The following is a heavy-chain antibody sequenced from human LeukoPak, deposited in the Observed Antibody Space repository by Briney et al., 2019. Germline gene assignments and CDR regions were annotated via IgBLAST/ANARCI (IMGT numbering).Heavy chain of an antibody. D-gene: IGHD5-24*01. CDR2: ISSSSSYI. CDR1: GFTFSSYS. CDR3: AKDVPSMAAPFDH. V-gene: IGHV3-21*01. Sequence: GGSLRLSCAASGFTFSSYSMNWVRQAPGKGLEWVSSISSSSSYIYYADSVKGRFTISRDNAKNSLYLQMNSLRAEDTAVYYCAKDVPSMAAPFDHWGQGALVTVSS. J-gene: IGHJ4*02.